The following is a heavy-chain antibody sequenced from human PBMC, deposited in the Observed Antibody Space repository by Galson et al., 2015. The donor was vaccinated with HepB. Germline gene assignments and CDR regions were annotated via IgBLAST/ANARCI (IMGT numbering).Heavy chain of an antibody. CDR2: IIPINGAT. CDR1: GGTFSSCA. CDR3: ARDVYGAGSLYDAFDI. J-gene: IGHJ3*02. D-gene: IGHD3-10*01. Sequence: SVKVSCKASGGTFSSCAISWVRQAPGQGLEWVGGIIPINGATKSAQQFQGRVTITADTSTNTAYMDLSNLRIEDTAVYYCARDVYGAGSLYDAFDIWGQGTMVTVSS. V-gene: IGHV1-69*06.